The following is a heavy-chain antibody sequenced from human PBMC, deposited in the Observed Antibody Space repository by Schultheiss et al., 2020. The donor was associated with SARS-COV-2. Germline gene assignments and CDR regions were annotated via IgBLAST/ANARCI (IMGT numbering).Heavy chain of an antibody. CDR1: GFTFSGSA. J-gene: IGHJ6*02. V-gene: IGHV3-64*04. CDR3: ARDISSGWLRYSGMDV. D-gene: IGHD6-19*01. CDR2: ISSNGGST. Sequence: GESLKISCAASGFTFSGSAMHWVRQAPGKGLEYVSAISSNGGSTYYADSVKGRFTISRDTAENSVYLQMNSLRVEDTAVYYCARDISSGWLRYSGMDVWGQGTAVTVSS.